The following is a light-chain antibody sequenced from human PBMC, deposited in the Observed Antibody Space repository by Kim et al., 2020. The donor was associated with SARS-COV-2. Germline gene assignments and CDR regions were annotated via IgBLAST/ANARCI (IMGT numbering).Light chain of an antibody. J-gene: IGKJ5*01. CDR3: QQYSKWLIT. Sequence: VSPGERVTLSCRASQSVSSKLAWYQPKPGLAPRLLMYGASTRAAGIPARFSGSGSGTEFTLTISSLQSEDFAVYYCQQYSKWLITFGQGTRLEIK. CDR2: GAS. V-gene: IGKV3-15*01. CDR1: QSVSSK.